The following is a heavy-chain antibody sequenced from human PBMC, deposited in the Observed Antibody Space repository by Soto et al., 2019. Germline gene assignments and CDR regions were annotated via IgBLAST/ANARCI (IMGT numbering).Heavy chain of an antibody. CDR2: IIPVFGAT. CDR3: ARGEGYRGTIYAGFDF. CDR1: GGNFSPSA. J-gene: IGHJ4*02. V-gene: IGHV1-69*01. D-gene: IGHD1-26*01. Sequence: QVHLVQSGAEVRKPGSSVKVSCKASGGNFSPSAFSWVRQAPGQGLEWVGGIIPVFGATFYAQKFQGRVTVTADGSTTIVYMELSSLRSEDTGLYYCARGEGYRGTIYAGFDFWGQGTQITVAS.